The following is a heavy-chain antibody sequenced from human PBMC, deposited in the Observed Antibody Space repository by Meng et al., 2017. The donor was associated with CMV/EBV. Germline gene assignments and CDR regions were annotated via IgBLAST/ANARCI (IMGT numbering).Heavy chain of an antibody. CDR2: IIPILGIA. CDR1: GGTFSSYT. CDR3: ARSIVVVPAAFDY. J-gene: IGHJ4*02. D-gene: IGHD2-2*01. Sequence: SVKVSCKASGGTFSSYTISWVRQAPGQGLEWMGRIIPILGIANYAQKFQGRVTITADKSTSTAYMELSSLRPEDTAVYYCARSIVVVPAAFDYWGQGTLVTVSS. V-gene: IGHV1-69*02.